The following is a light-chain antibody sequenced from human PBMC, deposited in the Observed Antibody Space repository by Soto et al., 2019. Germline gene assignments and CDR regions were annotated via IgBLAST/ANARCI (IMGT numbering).Light chain of an antibody. CDR1: SSNIGRNY. J-gene: IGLJ2*01. CDR2: RDN. Sequence: QSVLTQTPSVSGTPGQRVNISCSGSSSNIGRNYVYWYHQFPRTAPKLLIYRDNERPSWVPDRFSGSKSGTSASLAISGLRSGDEADYQCATWDGSPGCPVFGGGTQLTVL. CDR3: ATWDGSPGCPV. V-gene: IGLV1-47*01.